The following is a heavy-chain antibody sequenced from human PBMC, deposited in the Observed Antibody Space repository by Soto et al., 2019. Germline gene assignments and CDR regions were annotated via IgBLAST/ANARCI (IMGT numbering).Heavy chain of an antibody. CDR3: ARVQRDTAMGHFDY. CDR1: GGSINSVDYY. CDR2: TSYFGTT. J-gene: IGHJ4*02. D-gene: IGHD5-18*01. V-gene: IGHV4-30-4*01. Sequence: QVQLQESGPGRVKPSQTLSLICSVSGGSINSVDYYWAWIRQTPGKGLEWIGYTSYFGTTDYMPSLRSRVTMPVDTSKNQFSLRLSSVTAADTALYYCARVQRDTAMGHFDYWGQGTLVIVSS.